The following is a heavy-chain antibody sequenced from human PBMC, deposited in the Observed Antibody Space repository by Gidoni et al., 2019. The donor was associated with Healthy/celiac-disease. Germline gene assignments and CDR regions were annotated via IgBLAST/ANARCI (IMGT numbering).Heavy chain of an antibody. Sequence: EVQLVESGGGLVKPGRSLRLSCTASGFTLGAYAMSWFRQAPGKGLELVGFIRSKAYGGTTEYAASVKGRFTISRDDSKSIAYLQMNSLKTEDTAVYYCTRDGVWNDYRRAFDIWGQGTMVTVSS. CDR1: GFTLGAYA. V-gene: IGHV3-49*05. D-gene: IGHD1-1*01. CDR2: IRSKAYGGTT. CDR3: TRDGVWNDYRRAFDI. J-gene: IGHJ3*02.